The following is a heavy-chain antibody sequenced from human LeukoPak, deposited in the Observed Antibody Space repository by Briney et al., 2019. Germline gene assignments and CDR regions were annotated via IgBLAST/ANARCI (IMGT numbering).Heavy chain of an antibody. V-gene: IGHV4-59*12. CDR3: AREGPYYYDSSGLNWFDP. CDR2: IYYSGST. J-gene: IGHJ5*02. CDR1: GGSISSYY. D-gene: IGHD3-22*01. Sequence: SETLSLTCTVSGGSISSYYWSWIRQPPGKGLEWIGYIYYSGSTNYNPSLKSRVTISVDTSKNQFSLKLSSVTAADTAVYYCAREGPYYYDSSGLNWFDPWGQGTLVTVSS.